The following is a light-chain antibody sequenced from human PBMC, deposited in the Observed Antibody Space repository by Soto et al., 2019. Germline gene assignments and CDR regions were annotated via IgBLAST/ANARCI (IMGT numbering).Light chain of an antibody. V-gene: IGLV2-14*01. J-gene: IGLJ1*01. CDR1: SSDVGGYNY. CDR2: EVS. Sequence: QSALTQPASVSGSPGQSITISRTGTSSDVGGYNYVSWYQQHPGKAPKLMIYEVSNRPSGVSNRFSGSKSGNTASLTISGLQAEDEGTYYCSSYGGYNNVVFGTGTKVTVL. CDR3: SSYGGYNNVV.